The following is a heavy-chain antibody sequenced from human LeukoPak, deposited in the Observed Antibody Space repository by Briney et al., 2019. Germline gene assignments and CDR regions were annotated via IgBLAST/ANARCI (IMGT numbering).Heavy chain of an antibody. CDR1: GYTFTSYY. J-gene: IGHJ4*02. CDR2: INPSGGST. Sequence: GASVKVSCKASGYTFTSYYMHWVRQAPGQGLEWMGIINPSGGSTSYAQKFQGRVTMTRDTSTSTVYMELSSLRSEDTAVYYCAREYDSSGYYYGPYFDYWGQGTLVTVSS. D-gene: IGHD3-22*01. V-gene: IGHV1-46*01. CDR3: AREYDSSGYYYGPYFDY.